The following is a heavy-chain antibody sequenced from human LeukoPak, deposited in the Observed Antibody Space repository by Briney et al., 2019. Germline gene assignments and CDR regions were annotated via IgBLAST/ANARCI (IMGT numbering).Heavy chain of an antibody. CDR2: IWDDGNNK. CDR1: GFSFSNHD. J-gene: IGHJ5*02. Sequence: GGSLRLSCAASGFSFSNHDMHWVRQAPGKRLEWVAVIWDDGNNKRYANSANGRFTISRDNSENTLYLQMNGLTAEDTAMYYCARDSYQDYYGRFDPWGQGTLVIVSS. D-gene: IGHD3-10*01. CDR3: ARDSYQDYYGRFDP. V-gene: IGHV3-33*01.